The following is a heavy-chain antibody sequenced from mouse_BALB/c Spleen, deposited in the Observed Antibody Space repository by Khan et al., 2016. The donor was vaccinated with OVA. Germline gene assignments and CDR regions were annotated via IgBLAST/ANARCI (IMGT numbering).Heavy chain of an antibody. J-gene: IGHJ2*01. V-gene: IGHV2-9*02. CDR3: ARSKYFARY. Sequence: VQLQESGPGLVAPSQSLSITCTVYGYSLTRYGVHWVRQPPGKGLEWLGLIWAGGSTNYNWALMSRLSISIDNSKSLVFLIMNSQQTDDTTLYYGARSKYFARYWGQGTILTVSS. CDR1: GYSLTRYG. D-gene: IGHD3-3*01. CDR2: IWAGGST.